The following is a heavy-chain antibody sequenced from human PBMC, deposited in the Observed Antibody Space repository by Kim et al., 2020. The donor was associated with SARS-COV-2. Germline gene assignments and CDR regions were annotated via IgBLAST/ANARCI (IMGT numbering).Heavy chain of an antibody. CDR2: IRSSPNSFAT. Sequence: GGSLRLSCAASGFTFSGSAMHWVRQASGKGLEWVGRIRSSPNSFATAYAAQGQGRFTISSDDSKNTAYLQMNKLKTEATAVYYCNRVPVTTLAFWDAFD. J-gene: IGHJ3*01. V-gene: IGHV3-73*01. CDR1: GFTFSGSA. D-gene: IGHD1-1*01. CDR3: NRVPVTTLAFWDAFD.